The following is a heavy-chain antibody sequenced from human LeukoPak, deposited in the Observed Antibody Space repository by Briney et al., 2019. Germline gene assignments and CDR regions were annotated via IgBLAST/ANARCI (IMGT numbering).Heavy chain of an antibody. V-gene: IGHV3-21*01. D-gene: IGHD3-22*01. CDR1: GFTFSSYS. J-gene: IGHJ5*02. Sequence: GGSLRLSCAASGFTFSSYSMNWVRQAPGKGLEWVSSISSSSSYIYYADSVKGRFTISRDNSKNTLYLQMNSLRAEDTAVYYCARDSKRQYYYDSSGTNWFDPWGQGTLVTVSS. CDR3: ARDSKRQYYYDSSGTNWFDP. CDR2: ISSSSSYI.